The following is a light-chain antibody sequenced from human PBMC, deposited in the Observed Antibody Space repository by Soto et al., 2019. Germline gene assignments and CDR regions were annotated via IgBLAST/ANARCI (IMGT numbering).Light chain of an antibody. CDR3: SSYTSSSTPV. V-gene: IGLV2-18*02. Sequence: QSVLTQPPSVSGSPGQSVTISCTGTSSDVGSYNRVSWYQQPPGTAPKLMIYEVSNRPSGVPDRFSGSKSGNTASLTISGLHAEDEADYYCSSYTSSSTPVFGTGTKLTVL. CDR1: SSDVGSYNR. J-gene: IGLJ1*01. CDR2: EVS.